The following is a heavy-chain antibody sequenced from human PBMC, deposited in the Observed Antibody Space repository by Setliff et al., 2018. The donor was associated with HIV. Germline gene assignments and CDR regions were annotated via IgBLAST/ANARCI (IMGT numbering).Heavy chain of an antibody. J-gene: IGHJ5*02. CDR3: AVEASNWFDP. CDR1: GGSFSGYY. CDR2: INHSGST. V-gene: IGHV4-34*01. Sequence: SETLSLTCAVYGGSFSGYYWSWIRQPPGKGLEWIGEINHSGSTNYNPSLKNRVTISVDTSKTHFSLKLSSVAAADTAVYYCAVEASNWFDPWGQGTLVTVSS.